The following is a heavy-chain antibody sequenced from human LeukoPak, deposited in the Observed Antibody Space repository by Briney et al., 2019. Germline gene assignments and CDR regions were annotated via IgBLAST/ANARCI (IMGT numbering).Heavy chain of an antibody. CDR3: WSYSSLFDY. D-gene: IGHD6-6*01. CDR1: GFTFSSYG. V-gene: IGHV3-30*03. CDR2: ISYDGSNK. Sequence: GGSLRLSCAASGFTFSSYGMHWVRQAPGKGLEWVAVISYDGSNKYYADSVKGRFTISRDNSKNTLYLQMNSLRAEDTAVHYCWSYSSLFDYWGQGTLVTVSS. J-gene: IGHJ4*02.